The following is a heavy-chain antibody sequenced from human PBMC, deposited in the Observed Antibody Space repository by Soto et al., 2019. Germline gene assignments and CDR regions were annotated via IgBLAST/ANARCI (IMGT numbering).Heavy chain of an antibody. CDR1: VKSFSGYY. D-gene: IGHD2-8*02. V-gene: IGHV4-34*01. CDR3: ARDKITGLFDY. J-gene: IGHJ4*02. Sequence: SETLSLTCADNVKSFSGYYWTWTSQPPGKGLEWIGEINNSRNTNYNPSHKSQVTISVDTSKNQFSLKLTSVTAADTSLYYCARDKITGLFDYWGQGTLVTVSS. CDR2: INNSRNT.